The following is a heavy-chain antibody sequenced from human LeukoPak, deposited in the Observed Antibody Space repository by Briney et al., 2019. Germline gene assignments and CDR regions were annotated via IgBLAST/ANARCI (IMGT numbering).Heavy chain of an antibody. CDR1: GFSFSSYT. V-gene: IGHV3-21*01. CDR2: ISSGSGYI. D-gene: IGHD3-22*01. Sequence: GGSLRLSCAASGFSFSSYTMNWVRRAPGKGLEWVSSISSGSGYIYYADSVKGRFTISRDNAKNSLYLQMNSLRDEDTAVYYCVRPESESSGSLGAFDVWGQGTMVTVSS. J-gene: IGHJ3*01. CDR3: VRPESESSGSLGAFDV.